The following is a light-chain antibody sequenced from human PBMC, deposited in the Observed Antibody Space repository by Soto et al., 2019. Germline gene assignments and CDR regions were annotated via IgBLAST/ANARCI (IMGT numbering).Light chain of an antibody. CDR1: QPVNSGY. CDR3: HQYDSWT. J-gene: IGKJ1*01. CDR2: GVS. V-gene: IGKV3-20*01. Sequence: IVFTQSPGTLSLSPGEGATLSCRASQPVNSGYLAWYQQKPGQAPRLLMYGVSTRDTGIPDRFSGSGAGTDFTLTISRMEPGDFAVYYCHQYDSWTFGQGTKVDIK.